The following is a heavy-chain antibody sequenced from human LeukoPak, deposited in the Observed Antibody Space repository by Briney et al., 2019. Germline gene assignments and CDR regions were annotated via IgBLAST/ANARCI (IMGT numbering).Heavy chain of an antibody. CDR3: AREVRGTSPLDV. D-gene: IGHD2-2*01. CDR1: GFTFSSYW. J-gene: IGHJ6*04. CDR2: IKQDGSEK. V-gene: IGHV3-7*01. Sequence: GGSLRLSCAASGFTFSSYWTSWVRQAPGKGLEWVANIKQDGSEKYYVDSVKGRFTISRDNAKNSLYLQMNSLRAEDTAVYYCAREVRGTSPLDVWGKGTTVTVSS.